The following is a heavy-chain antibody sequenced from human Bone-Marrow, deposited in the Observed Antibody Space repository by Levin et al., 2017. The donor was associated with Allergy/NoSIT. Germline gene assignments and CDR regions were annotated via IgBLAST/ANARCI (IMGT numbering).Heavy chain of an antibody. J-gene: IGHJ6*02. D-gene: IGHD3-10*01. CDR3: ARDWVYYGSGYYYYYGMDV. CDR2: IYTSGST. V-gene: IGHV4-4*07. Sequence: SETLSLTCTVSGGSISSYYWSWIRQPAGKGLEWIGRIYTSGSTNYNPSLKSRVTMSVDTSKNQFSLKLSSVTAADTAVYYCARDWVYYGSGYYYYYGMDVWGQGTTVTVSS. CDR1: GGSISSYY.